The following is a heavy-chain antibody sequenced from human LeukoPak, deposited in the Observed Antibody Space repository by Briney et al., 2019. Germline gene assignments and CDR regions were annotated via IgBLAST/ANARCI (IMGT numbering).Heavy chain of an antibody. D-gene: IGHD2-2*01. Sequence: TSGTLSLTCTVSGGSISSGSYYWSWIRQPAGKGLEWIGRIYTSGSTNYNPSLKSRITISVDTSKNQLSLKLSSVTAADTAVYYCAREEEYASYYYMDVWGKGTTVTVSS. J-gene: IGHJ6*03. CDR1: GGSISSGSYY. CDR3: AREEEYASYYYMDV. V-gene: IGHV4-61*02. CDR2: IYTSGST.